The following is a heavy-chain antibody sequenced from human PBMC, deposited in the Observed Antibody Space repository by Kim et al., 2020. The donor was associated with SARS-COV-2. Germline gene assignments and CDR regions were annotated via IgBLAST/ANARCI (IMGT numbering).Heavy chain of an antibody. CDR2: IKQDGNQK. D-gene: IGHD6-19*01. Sequence: GGSLRLSCAASGFTFSSYWMTWVRQAPGKGLEWVANIKQDGNQKYYVDSVKGRFTISRDNAKNSLYLQMNSLRAEDTAGYYCARDGDLDSSGKDAFDIWG. V-gene: IGHV3-7*01. CDR1: GFTFSSYW. J-gene: IGHJ3*02. CDR3: ARDGDLDSSGKDAFDI.